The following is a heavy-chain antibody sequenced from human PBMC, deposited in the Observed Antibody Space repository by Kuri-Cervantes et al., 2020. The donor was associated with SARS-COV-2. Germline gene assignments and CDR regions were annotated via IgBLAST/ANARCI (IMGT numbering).Heavy chain of an antibody. CDR1: GYTFTGYY. J-gene: IGHJ4*02. D-gene: IGHD1-26*01. V-gene: IGHV1-69*13. Sequence: SVTVSCKASGYTFTGYYMHWVRQAPGQGLEWMGGIIPIFGTANYAQKFQGRVTITADESTSTAYMELSSLRSEDTAVYYCARGGVGASDYWGQGTLVTVSS. CDR2: IIPIFGTA. CDR3: ARGGVGASDY.